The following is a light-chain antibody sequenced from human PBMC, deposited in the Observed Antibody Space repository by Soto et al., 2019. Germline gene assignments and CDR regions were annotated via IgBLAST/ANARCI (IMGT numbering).Light chain of an antibody. V-gene: IGKV1-5*03. CDR1: QSISRW. CDR3: QQYNSFWT. CDR2: KAS. Sequence: DIQMTQSPSTLSASVVDRVTITCRASQSISRWLVWYQQKPGKAPKLLIYKASSLESGVPSRFSGSGSGTEFTLTISSLQPDDFAPYYCQQYNSFWTFGQGTKVEIK. J-gene: IGKJ1*01.